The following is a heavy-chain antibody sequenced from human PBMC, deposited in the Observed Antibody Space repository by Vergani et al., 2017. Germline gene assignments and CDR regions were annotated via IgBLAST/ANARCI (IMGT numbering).Heavy chain of an antibody. D-gene: IGHD1-14*01. Sequence: QVQLVQSGAEVKKPGASVKVSCQASRYTFTSYGIRWVRQAPGQCLHCIGWISAYNGNKNYAQKLQVRVSMTTDTYTSTAYMELRSLRSDDTAVYYCARDLPEVGVDVWGQGTTVTVSS. J-gene: IGHJ6*02. CDR2: ISAYNGNK. CDR1: RYTFTSYG. V-gene: IGHV1-18*01. CDR3: ARDLPEVGVDV.